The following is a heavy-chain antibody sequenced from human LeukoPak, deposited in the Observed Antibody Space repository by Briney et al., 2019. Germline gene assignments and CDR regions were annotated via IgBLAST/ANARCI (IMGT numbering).Heavy chain of an antibody. CDR2: IYYSGST. CDR1: GYSISSGYY. V-gene: IGHV4-38-2*02. CDR3: ARDYYDFWSGPYYYMDV. Sequence: SETLSLTCTVSGYSISSGYYWGWIRQPPGKGLEWIGSIYYSGSTYYNPSLKSRVTISVDTSKNQFSLKLSSVTAADTAVYYCARDYYDFWSGPYYYMDVWGKGTTVTVSS. J-gene: IGHJ6*03. D-gene: IGHD3-3*01.